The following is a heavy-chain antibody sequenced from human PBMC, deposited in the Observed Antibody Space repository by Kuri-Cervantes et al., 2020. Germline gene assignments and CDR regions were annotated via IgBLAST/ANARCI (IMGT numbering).Heavy chain of an antibody. D-gene: IGHD5-24*01. V-gene: IGHV3-73*01. CDR2: IRSKANSYAT. CDR1: GFTFSSYA. Sequence: GESLKISCAASGFTFSSYAMSWIRQAPGKGLEWVGRIRSKANSYATAYAASVKGRFTISRDNSKNMLYLAMNSLRAEDTAIYYCARVRDRLLDHWGQGTLVTVSS. J-gene: IGHJ4*02. CDR3: ARVRDRLLDH.